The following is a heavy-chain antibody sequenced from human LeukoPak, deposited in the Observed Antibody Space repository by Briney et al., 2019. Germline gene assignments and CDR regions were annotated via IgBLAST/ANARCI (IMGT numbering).Heavy chain of an antibody. CDR2: INPNSGGT. CDR3: AKDAGLSGSYFHY. V-gene: IGHV1-2*02. J-gene: IGHJ4*02. CDR1: GYTFTGYY. Sequence: ASVKVSCKASGYTFTGYYMHWVRQAPGQGLEWMGWINPNSGGTNYAQKFQGRVTMTRDTSISTAYMELSRLRSDDTAVYYCAKDAGLSGSYFHYWGQGTLVTVSS. D-gene: IGHD1-26*01.